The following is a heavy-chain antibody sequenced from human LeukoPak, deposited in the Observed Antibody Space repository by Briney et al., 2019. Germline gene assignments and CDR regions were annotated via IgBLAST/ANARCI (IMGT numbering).Heavy chain of an antibody. V-gene: IGHV4-59*01. CDR3: AKDQHSQAFDI. CDR2: IYYSGST. D-gene: IGHD3-3*02. CDR1: GGSISSYY. J-gene: IGHJ3*02. Sequence: SETLSLTCTVSGGSISSYYWSWIRQPPGKGLEWIGYIYYSGSTNYNPSLKSRVTISVDTSKNQFSLKLSSVTAADTAVYYCAKDQHSQAFDIWGQGTMVTVSS.